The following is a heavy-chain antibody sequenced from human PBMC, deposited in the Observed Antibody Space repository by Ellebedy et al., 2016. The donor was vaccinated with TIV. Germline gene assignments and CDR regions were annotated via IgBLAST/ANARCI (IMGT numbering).Heavy chain of an antibody. J-gene: IGHJ6*02. V-gene: IGHV4-4*02. CDR3: ARDRIVVVPAAIRYYYYYGMDG. CDR2: IYHSGST. D-gene: IGHD2-2*01. CDR1: GGSISSSNW. Sequence: SETLSLXXAVSGGSISSSNWWSWVRQPPGKGLEWIGEIYHSGSTNYNPSLKSRVTISVDKSKNQFSLKLSSVTAADTAVYYCARDRIVVVPAAIRYYYYYGMDGWGQGTTVTVSS.